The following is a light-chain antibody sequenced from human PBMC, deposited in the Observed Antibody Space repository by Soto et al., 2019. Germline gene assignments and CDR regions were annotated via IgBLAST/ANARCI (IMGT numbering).Light chain of an antibody. CDR3: QQSYIMPYS. V-gene: IGKV1-39*01. J-gene: IGKJ2*03. Sequence: DIQMTQSPSSLSASVGDRVTITCRASQRIASYLNWYQQKPGKAPKVLIYTASSLQNGVQSRFSVSGSGTDFTLTISTLQPEDCATYYCQQSYIMPYSFGQGTKLEI. CDR1: QRIASY. CDR2: TAS.